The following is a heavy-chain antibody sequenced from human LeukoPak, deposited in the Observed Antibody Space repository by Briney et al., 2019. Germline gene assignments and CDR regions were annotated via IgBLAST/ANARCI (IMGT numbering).Heavy chain of an antibody. CDR2: IYNTGRT. D-gene: IGHD1-26*01. CDR1: GGSITNYY. Sequence: SETLSLTCSVSGGSITNYYWSWIRQSPGKGLEWIGFIYNTGRTSYNPSLKSRVTMSLDTSKNQFSLKLSSVTAADTAVYYCARGATAWVHFDYWGQGTLVTVSS. CDR3: ARGATAWVHFDY. J-gene: IGHJ4*02. V-gene: IGHV4-59*01.